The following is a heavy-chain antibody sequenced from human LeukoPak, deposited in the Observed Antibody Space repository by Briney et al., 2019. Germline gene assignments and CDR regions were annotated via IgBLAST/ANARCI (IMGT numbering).Heavy chain of an antibody. Sequence: SETLSLTCTVSGGSISSGGYYWSWIRQPPGKGLEWIGYIYHSGSTYYNPSLKSRVTISVDRSKNQFSLKLSSVTAADTAVYYCARARRESDYRGQGTLVTVSS. J-gene: IGHJ4*02. V-gene: IGHV4-30-2*01. CDR1: GGSISSGGYY. CDR2: IYHSGST. CDR3: ARARRESDY. D-gene: IGHD3-10*01.